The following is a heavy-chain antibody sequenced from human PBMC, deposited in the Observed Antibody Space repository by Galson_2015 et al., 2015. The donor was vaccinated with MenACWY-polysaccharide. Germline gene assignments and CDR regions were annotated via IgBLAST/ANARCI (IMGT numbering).Heavy chain of an antibody. CDR1: GGSISSSSYY. D-gene: IGHD5-12*01. Sequence: SETLSLTCTVSGGSISSSSYYWGWIRQPPGKGLEWIGSIYYSGSTYYNPSLKSRVTISVDTSKNQFSLKLSSVTAADTAVYYCARHSSDYVAGLYYFDYWGQETLVTVSS. J-gene: IGHJ4*02. CDR2: IYYSGST. V-gene: IGHV4-39*01. CDR3: ARHSSDYVAGLYYFDY.